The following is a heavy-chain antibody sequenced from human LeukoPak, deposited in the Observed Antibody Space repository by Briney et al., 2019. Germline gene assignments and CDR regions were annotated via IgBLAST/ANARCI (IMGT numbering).Heavy chain of an antibody. J-gene: IGHJ6*02. V-gene: IGHV1-8*01. CDR2: MNPNSGNT. CDR1: GYTFTSYD. Sequence: ASVTVSCTASGYTFTSYDINWVRQATGQGLEWMGWMNPNSGNTGYAQKFQGRVTMTRNTSISTAYMELSSLRSEDTAVYYCARTMVLRYLDWFPTDYYYYGMDVWGQGTTVTVSS. D-gene: IGHD3-9*01. CDR3: ARTMVLRYLDWFPTDYYYYGMDV.